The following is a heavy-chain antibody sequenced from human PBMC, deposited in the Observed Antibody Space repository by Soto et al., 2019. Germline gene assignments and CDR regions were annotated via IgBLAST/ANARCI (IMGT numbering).Heavy chain of an antibody. CDR2: IIPILGIA. CDR1: GGTFSSYT. CDR3: ARRGAHGYFDL. J-gene: IGHJ2*01. V-gene: IGHV1-69*02. Sequence: QVQLVQSGAEVKKPGSSVKVSCKASGGTFSSYTISWVRQAPGQGLEWMGRIIPILGIANYAQKFQGRVTITAEKPTSTAYMELRRRRSEATAVYYCARRGAHGYFDLWGRGTLVTVSS.